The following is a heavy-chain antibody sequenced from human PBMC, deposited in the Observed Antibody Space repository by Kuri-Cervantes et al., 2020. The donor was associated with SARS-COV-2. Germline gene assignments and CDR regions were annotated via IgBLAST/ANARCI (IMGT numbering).Heavy chain of an antibody. CDR3: ARDRGYGGLRYYFDY. Sequence: GGSLRLSCAASGFTFSSYGMHWVRQAPGKGLEWVAVIWYDGSNKYYADSVKGRFTISRDNSKNTLYLQMNNLRAEDTAVYYCARDRGYGGLRYYFDYWGQGTLVTVSS. D-gene: IGHD5-12*01. CDR2: IWYDGSNK. V-gene: IGHV3-33*08. J-gene: IGHJ4*02. CDR1: GFTFSSYG.